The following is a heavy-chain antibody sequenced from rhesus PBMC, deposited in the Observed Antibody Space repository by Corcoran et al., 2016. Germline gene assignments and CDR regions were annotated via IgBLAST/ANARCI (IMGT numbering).Heavy chain of an antibody. Sequence: QVQLQESGPGVGKPSETLSLTCAVSGGSLSSYWLGWIRQPPGKGLEWIGQIYGGSGSTSYNPSLKSRVTISSDTSKNQFSLKLSSVTAADTAVYYCAKVAIAAGLDYWGQGVLVTVSS. J-gene: IGHJ4*01. CDR2: IYGGSGST. CDR1: GGSLSSYW. V-gene: IGHV4-147*01. D-gene: IGHD6-13*01. CDR3: AKVAIAAGLDY.